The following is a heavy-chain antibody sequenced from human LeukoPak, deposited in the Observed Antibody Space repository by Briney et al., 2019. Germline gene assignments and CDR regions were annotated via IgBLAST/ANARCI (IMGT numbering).Heavy chain of an antibody. D-gene: IGHD6-6*01. Sequence: PGGSLRLSCAASEFSVGSNYMTWVRQAPGKGLEWVSLIYSGGSTYYADSVKGRFTISRDNSKNTLYLQMNSLRAEDTAVYYCAREEYSSSSYYFDYWGQGTLVTVSS. CDR1: EFSVGSNY. J-gene: IGHJ4*02. CDR3: AREEYSSSSYYFDY. CDR2: IYSGGST. V-gene: IGHV3-66*01.